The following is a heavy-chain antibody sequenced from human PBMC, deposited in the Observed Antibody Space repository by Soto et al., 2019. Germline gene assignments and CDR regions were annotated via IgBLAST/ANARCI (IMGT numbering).Heavy chain of an antibody. CDR3: ADIGGYDSVGGDY. V-gene: IGHV3-33*05. Sequence: HPGGSLRLSCAASGFTFSAYGMHWVRQAPGKGLEWVTFISFNGKNTDYADSVKGRFTVSRDNARKTLYLQMNSLRVEDTAVYYCADIGGYDSVGGDYWGQGALVTVSS. D-gene: IGHD3-16*01. CDR2: ISFNGKNT. CDR1: GFTFSAYG. J-gene: IGHJ4*02.